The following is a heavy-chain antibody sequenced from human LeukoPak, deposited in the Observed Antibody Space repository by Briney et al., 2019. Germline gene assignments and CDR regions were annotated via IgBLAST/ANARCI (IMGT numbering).Heavy chain of an antibody. Sequence: GASVKVSCKASGYTFTGDYMHWVRQAPGQGLEWMGWINPNSGGTNYAQKFQGRVTMTRDTSISTAYMELNSLRSDDTAVYYCARPRGVTGAFDIWGQGTMVTVSS. D-gene: IGHD3-16*01. CDR1: GYTFTGDY. J-gene: IGHJ3*02. CDR3: ARPRGVTGAFDI. V-gene: IGHV1-2*02. CDR2: INPNSGGT.